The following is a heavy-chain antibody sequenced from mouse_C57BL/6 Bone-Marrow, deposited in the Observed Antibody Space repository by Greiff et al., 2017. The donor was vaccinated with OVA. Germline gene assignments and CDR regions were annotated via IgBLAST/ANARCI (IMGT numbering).Heavy chain of an antibody. CDR3: ARRGYYGRLDY. CDR1: GYTFTDYY. D-gene: IGHD1-1*01. V-gene: IGHV1-19*01. CDR2: INPYNGGT. J-gene: IGHJ2*01. Sequence: EVQLQQSGPVLVKPGASVKMSCKASGYTFTDYYMNWVKQSHGKSLEWIGVINPYNGGTSYNQKFKGKATLTVDKSSSTAYMELNSLTSEDSAVYYCARRGYYGRLDYWGQGTTLTVSS.